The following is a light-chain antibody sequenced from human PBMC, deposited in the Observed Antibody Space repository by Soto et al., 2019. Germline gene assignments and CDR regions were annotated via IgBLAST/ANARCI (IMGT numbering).Light chain of an antibody. Sequence: ELVLTQSPGTLSLSPGERATLSCRASQSISTNYLAWYQQKPGQAPRLLIYAASNRVTGTPDRFSGSGSGTDFTLTISRLEPEDFALYYCQQYGRTFGQGTRLEIK. CDR2: AAS. CDR3: QQYGRT. J-gene: IGKJ5*01. CDR1: QSISTNY. V-gene: IGKV3-20*01.